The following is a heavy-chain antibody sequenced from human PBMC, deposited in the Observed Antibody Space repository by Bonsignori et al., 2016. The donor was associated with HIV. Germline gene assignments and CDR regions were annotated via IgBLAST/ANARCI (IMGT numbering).Heavy chain of an antibody. J-gene: IGHJ6*03. Sequence: WIRQPPGKGLEWIGNIYYRGSTDYNPSLKSRVTISVDTSKNQFSLKLTSVTAADTAVYYCAREGQGGTVDYYYYMDVWGKGTTVTVSS. CDR2: IYYRGST. V-gene: IGHV4-59*01. D-gene: IGHD1-1*01. CDR3: AREGQGGTVDYYYYMDV.